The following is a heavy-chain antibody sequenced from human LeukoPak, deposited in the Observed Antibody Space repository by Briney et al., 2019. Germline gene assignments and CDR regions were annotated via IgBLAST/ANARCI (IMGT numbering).Heavy chain of an antibody. Sequence: ASVKVSCKASGYTFTNYAISWVRQAPGQGLEWMGWISAYNGNTNYAQKFQGRVTMTTDTSTSTAYMELRSLRFDDTAVYYCARMHSSGWPLDAFDFWGQGTMVTVSS. CDR3: ARMHSSGWPLDAFDF. V-gene: IGHV1-18*01. D-gene: IGHD6-19*01. J-gene: IGHJ3*01. CDR1: GYTFTNYA. CDR2: ISAYNGNT.